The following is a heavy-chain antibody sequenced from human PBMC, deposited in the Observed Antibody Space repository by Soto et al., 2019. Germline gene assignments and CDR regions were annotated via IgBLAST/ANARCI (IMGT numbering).Heavy chain of an antibody. CDR1: GYTFSNYG. J-gene: IGHJ6*02. D-gene: IGHD4-4*01. Sequence: ASVKVSCKASGYTFSNYGVSWVRQAPGQGLEWMGWISAYNGNTNYAQNFQGRVTMTTDTSTSTAYMELRSLRSDDTAVYYCARDQSDVLHLYYNYYGLDVWGQVTTVTVSS. CDR2: ISAYNGNT. V-gene: IGHV1-18*04. CDR3: ARDQSDVLHLYYNYYGLDV.